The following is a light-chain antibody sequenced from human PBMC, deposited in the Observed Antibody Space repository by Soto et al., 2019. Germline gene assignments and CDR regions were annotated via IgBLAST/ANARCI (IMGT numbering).Light chain of an antibody. V-gene: IGLV1-40*01. CDR2: GNT. Sequence: QSVLTQPPSVSGAPGQRVTISCTGSSCDIGGCYDVHWYQQLPGTAPKLLIYGNTNRPSGVPDRFSGSKSGTTASLAISGLQAEDEADYYCNSYTSSRSPDVFGAGTKVTVL. J-gene: IGLJ1*01. CDR3: NSYTSSRSPDV. CDR1: SCDIGGCYD.